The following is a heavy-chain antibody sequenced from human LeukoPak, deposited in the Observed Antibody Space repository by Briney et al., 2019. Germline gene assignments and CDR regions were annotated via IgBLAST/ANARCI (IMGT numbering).Heavy chain of an antibody. V-gene: IGHV3-30*02. Sequence: PGGSLRLSCAASGVTFSRYGMHWVRQAPGKGLEWVSFIRYEGSDKYYVDSVKGRFTISRDNSKNTLYLQLNSLRVEDTAVYYCATEGFDPWGQGTLVTVSS. CDR3: ATEGFDP. CDR1: GVTFSRYG. J-gene: IGHJ5*02. CDR2: IRYEGSDK.